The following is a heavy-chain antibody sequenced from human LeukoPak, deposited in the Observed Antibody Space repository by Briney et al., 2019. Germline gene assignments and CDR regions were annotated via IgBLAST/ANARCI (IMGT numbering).Heavy chain of an antibody. CDR1: GGSISSSSYY. D-gene: IGHD2-15*01. J-gene: IGHJ3*02. Sequence: SETLSLTCTVSGGSISSSSYYWGWIRQPPGKGLEWIGSIYYSGSTYYNPSLKSRVTISVDTSKNQFSLKLSSVTAADSAVYYCARDPVVVVAATHAFDIWGQGTMVTVSS. V-gene: IGHV4-39*07. CDR3: ARDPVVVVAATHAFDI. CDR2: IYYSGST.